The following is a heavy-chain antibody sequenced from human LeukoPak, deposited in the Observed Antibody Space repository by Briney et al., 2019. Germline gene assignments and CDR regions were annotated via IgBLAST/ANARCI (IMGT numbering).Heavy chain of an antibody. Sequence: SETLSLTCTVSGGSISSYYWSWIRQPAGKGLEWIGRIYTSGSTNYNPSLESRVTMSVDTSKNQFSLKLSSVTAADTAVYYCARVLVPSSSWTGTVYFDYWGQGTLVTVSS. CDR2: IYTSGST. D-gene: IGHD6-13*01. CDR1: GGSISSYY. CDR3: ARVLVPSSSWTGTVYFDY. V-gene: IGHV4-4*07. J-gene: IGHJ4*02.